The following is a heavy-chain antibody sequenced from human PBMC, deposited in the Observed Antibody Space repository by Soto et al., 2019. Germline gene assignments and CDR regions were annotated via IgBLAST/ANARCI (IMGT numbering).Heavy chain of an antibody. D-gene: IGHD3-10*01. Sequence: PGVSLRLSCAAYGFTVSSDDISWVRQAPGKGLEGVSVVYAGGFTYYAGSVKGSFTISRDNSRDTLFLQMDSLRAEDTAIYFCAKDLIRGDGYEVPDYWGQGTLVTVS. V-gene: IGHV3-53*01. J-gene: IGHJ4*02. CDR1: GFTVSSDD. CDR2: VYAGGFT. CDR3: AKDLIRGDGYEVPDY.